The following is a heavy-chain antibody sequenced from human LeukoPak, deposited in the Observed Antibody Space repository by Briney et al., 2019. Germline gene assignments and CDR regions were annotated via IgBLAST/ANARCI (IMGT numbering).Heavy chain of an antibody. Sequence: ASVKVSCKASGYTFTSYDINWVRQATGQGLEWMGWINPNRGNTDYAQKFQGRVTMTRNTSISTAYMELRSLRSEDTAVYYCARGRHSSSWYSFVLVVNWFDPWGQGTLVTVSS. D-gene: IGHD6-13*01. CDR3: ARGRHSSSWYSFVLVVNWFDP. V-gene: IGHV1-8*01. J-gene: IGHJ5*02. CDR1: GYTFTSYD. CDR2: INPNRGNT.